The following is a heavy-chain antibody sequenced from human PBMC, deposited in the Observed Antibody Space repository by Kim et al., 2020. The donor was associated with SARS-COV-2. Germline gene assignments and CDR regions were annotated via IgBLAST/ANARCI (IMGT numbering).Heavy chain of an antibody. CDR2: ISSSSSYT. J-gene: IGHJ5*02. CDR3: ARAGSYVGWFDP. D-gene: IGHD1-26*01. Sequence: GGSLRLSCAASGFTFSDYYMSWIHQAPGKGLEWVSYISSSSSYTNYADSVKGRFTISRDNAKNSLYLQMNSLRAEDTAVYYCARAGSYVGWFDPWGQGTLVTVSS. V-gene: IGHV3-11*03. CDR1: GFTFSDYY.